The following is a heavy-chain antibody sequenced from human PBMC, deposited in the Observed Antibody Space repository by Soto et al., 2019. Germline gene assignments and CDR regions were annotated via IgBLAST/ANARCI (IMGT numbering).Heavy chain of an antibody. V-gene: IGHV3-21*01. CDR1: GFTFSSYS. CDR3: ARAPTGIDAFDM. D-gene: IGHD1-1*01. J-gene: IGHJ3*02. Sequence: PGGSLRLSCAASGFTFSSYSINGVRQAPGKGLEWVSSISSSSSYIYYADSVKGRFTIARDNAKNSLYLQMNSLRAEDTAVYYCARAPTGIDAFDMWGKGTMVNV. CDR2: ISSSSSYI.